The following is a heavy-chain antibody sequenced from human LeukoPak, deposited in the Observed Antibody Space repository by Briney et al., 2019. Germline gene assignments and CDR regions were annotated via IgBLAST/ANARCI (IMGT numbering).Heavy chain of an antibody. J-gene: IGHJ5*02. CDR3: ARVFAWLWFDP. CDR1: GYTFTGYY. V-gene: IGHV1-2*02. Sequence: GASVKVSCKASGYTFTGYYMHWVRQAPGQGLEWMGWINPNSGGTNYAQKFQGRVTMTRDTSISTAYMELSSLRSEDTAVYYCARVFAWLWFDPWGQGTLVTVSS. CDR2: INPNSGGT. D-gene: IGHD3-3*01.